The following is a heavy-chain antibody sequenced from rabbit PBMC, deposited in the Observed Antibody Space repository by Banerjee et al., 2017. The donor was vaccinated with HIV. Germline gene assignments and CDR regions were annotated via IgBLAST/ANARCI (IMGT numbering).Heavy chain of an antibody. D-gene: IGHD1-1*01. Sequence: QEQLVESGGGLVQPEGSLTLTCKASGFDFSSNAMCWVRQAPGKGLEWIACIDTGSSGSTYYANWAKGRFTISKTSSTTVTLQMTSLTAADTATYFCTRASGYWGLWGPGTLVTVS. CDR3: TRASGYWGL. V-gene: IGHV1S45*01. CDR1: GFDFSSNA. CDR2: IDTGSSGST. J-gene: IGHJ4*01.